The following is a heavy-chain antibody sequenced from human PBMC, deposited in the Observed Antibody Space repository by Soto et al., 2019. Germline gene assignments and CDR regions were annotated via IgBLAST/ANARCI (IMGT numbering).Heavy chain of an antibody. CDR1: GGSISSSSYY. V-gene: IGHV4-39*01. D-gene: IGHD3-3*01. CDR2: IYYSGST. Sequence: SETLSLTCTVSGGSISSSSYYWGWIRQPPGKGLEWIGSIYYSGSTYYNPSLKSRVTISVDTSKNQFSLKLSSVTAADTAVYYCARQGFLEWLECGWFAPWGQGTLVTVSS. CDR3: ARQGFLEWLECGWFAP. J-gene: IGHJ5*02.